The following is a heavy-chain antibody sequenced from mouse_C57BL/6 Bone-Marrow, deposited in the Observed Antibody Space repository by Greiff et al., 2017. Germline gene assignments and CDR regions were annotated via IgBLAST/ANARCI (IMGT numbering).Heavy chain of an antibody. Sequence: EVKLVESGGGLVQPGESLKLSCESNEYAFPSHDMSWVRKTPEKRLELVAAINSDGGSTYYPDTMERRFIISRDNTKKTLYLQMSSLRSEDTALXSSARRHAGSSNRYFDVWGTGTTVTVSA. V-gene: IGHV5-2*01. J-gene: IGHJ1*03. CDR3: ARRHAGSSNRYFDV. D-gene: IGHD1-1*01. CDR1: EYAFPSHD. CDR2: INSDGGST.